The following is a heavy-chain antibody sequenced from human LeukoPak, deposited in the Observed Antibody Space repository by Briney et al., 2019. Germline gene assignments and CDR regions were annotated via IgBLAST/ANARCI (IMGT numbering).Heavy chain of an antibody. CDR2: INAGNGNT. V-gene: IGHV1-3*01. CDR3: ARNRITMVRGVIINALGY. J-gene: IGHJ4*02. CDR1: GYTFTSYA. D-gene: IGHD3-10*01. Sequence: ASVKVSCKASGYTFTSYAMHWVRQAPGQRLEWMGWINAGNGNTKYSQKFQGRVTITRDTSASTAYKELSSLRSEDTAVYYCARNRITMVRGVIINALGYWGQGTLVTVSS.